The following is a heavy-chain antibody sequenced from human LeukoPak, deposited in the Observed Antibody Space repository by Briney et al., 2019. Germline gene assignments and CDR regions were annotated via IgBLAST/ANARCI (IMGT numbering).Heavy chain of an antibody. J-gene: IGHJ4*02. D-gene: IGHD6-19*01. CDR3: ARGLSSGWYSDY. CDR2: MNPNSGNT. Sequence: GASVKVSCKASGYTFTSYDINWVRQATGQGLEWMGWMNPNSGNTGYAQKFQGRVNMTRNTSISTAYMELSSLRSEDTAVYYCARGLSSGWYSDYWGQGTLVTVSS. V-gene: IGHV1-8*01. CDR1: GYTFTSYD.